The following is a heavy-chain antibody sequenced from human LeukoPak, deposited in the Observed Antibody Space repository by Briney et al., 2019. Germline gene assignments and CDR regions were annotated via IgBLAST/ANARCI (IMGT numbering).Heavy chain of an antibody. D-gene: IGHD4-17*01. CDR3: ARSLLSHDYGDYPYYFDY. V-gene: IGHV4-34*01. Sequence: SETLSLTCAVYGGSFSGYYWSWIRQPPGKGLEWIGEINHSGSTNYNPSLKSRVTKSVDTSKNQFSLKLSSVTAADTAVYYCARSLLSHDYGDYPYYFDYWGQGTLVTVSS. CDR1: GGSFSGYY. CDR2: INHSGST. J-gene: IGHJ4*02.